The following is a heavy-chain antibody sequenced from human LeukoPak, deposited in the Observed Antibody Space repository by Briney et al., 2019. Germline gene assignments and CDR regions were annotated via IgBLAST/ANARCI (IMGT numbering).Heavy chain of an antibody. J-gene: IGHJ3*02. D-gene: IGHD2-21*02. CDR2: ISYDGSNK. CDR1: GFTFSSYG. V-gene: IGHV3-30*18. CDR3: AKDFHWHIVVVTAPDAFDI. Sequence: PGGSLRLSCAASGFTFSSYGMHWVRQAPGKGLEWVAVISYDGSNKYYADSVKGRFTISRDNSKNTLYLQMNSLRAEDTAVYYCAKDFHWHIVVVTAPDAFDIWGQGTMVTVSS.